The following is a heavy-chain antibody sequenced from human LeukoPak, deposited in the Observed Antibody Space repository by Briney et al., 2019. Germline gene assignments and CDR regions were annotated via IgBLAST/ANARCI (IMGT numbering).Heavy chain of an antibody. CDR1: GFTFSNNA. Sequence: GGSLRLSCAASGFTFSNNAMSWVRQAPGKGLEWVSAISDSGGSTYYADSVKGRFTISRDNAKNSLYLQMNGLRAEDTAAYYCARGATDTTRWFDPWGQGTLVTVSS. V-gene: IGHV3-23*01. J-gene: IGHJ5*02. CDR2: ISDSGGST. CDR3: ARGATDTTRWFDP. D-gene: IGHD1-7*01.